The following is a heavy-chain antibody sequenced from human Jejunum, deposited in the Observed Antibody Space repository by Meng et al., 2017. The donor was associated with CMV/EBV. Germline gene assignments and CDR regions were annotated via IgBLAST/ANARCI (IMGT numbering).Heavy chain of an antibody. J-gene: IGHJ4*02. D-gene: IGHD5-12*01. CDR1: GFKFYTFA. Sequence: SFLPSGFKFYTFAMSWFRQAPGKGLEWVAAISASGEYTPTADFARGRFTISRDNSKNTLFLQMSSLRADDTAMYYCSNDIPYSGQEYWGQGTLVTVSS. CDR2: ISASGEYT. V-gene: IGHV3-23*01. CDR3: SNDIPYSGQEY.